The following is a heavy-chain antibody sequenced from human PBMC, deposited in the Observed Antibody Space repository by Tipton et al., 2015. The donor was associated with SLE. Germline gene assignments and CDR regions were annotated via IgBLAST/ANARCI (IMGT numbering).Heavy chain of an antibody. CDR3: ARGVVIDCSGWYYFDY. CDR1: GDSINSGGYY. Sequence: TLSLTCTVSGDSINSGGYYWTWIRQHPGKGLEWIGYIYYSGNTYYNPSLKSRVTISVDTSKNQFSLKLSSVTAADTAVYYCARGVVIDCSGWYYFDYWGQGTLVTVSS. V-gene: IGHV4-31*03. J-gene: IGHJ4*02. D-gene: IGHD6-19*01. CDR2: IYYSGNT.